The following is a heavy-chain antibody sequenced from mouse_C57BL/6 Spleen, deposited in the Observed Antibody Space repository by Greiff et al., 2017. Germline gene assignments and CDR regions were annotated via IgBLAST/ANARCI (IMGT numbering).Heavy chain of an antibody. CDR3: ATKEGMDY. J-gene: IGHJ4*01. V-gene: IGHV1-74*01. Sequence: QVQLQQPGAELVKPGASVKVSCKASGYTFTSYWMHWLKQRPGHGLEWIGRIHPSDGDTNYNQKFKGKATLTVDKSSSTAYMQLSSMTSEYSAVYYYATKEGMDYWGQGTSVTVSS. CDR2: IHPSDGDT. CDR1: GYTFTSYW.